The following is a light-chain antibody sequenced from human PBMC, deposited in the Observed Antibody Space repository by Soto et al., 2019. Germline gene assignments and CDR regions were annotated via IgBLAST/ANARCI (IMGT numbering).Light chain of an antibody. CDR2: GAS. Sequence: IVMTQSPATLSVSPGERATLSCRASQSISNDLAWYQQKPGQPPRLLIYGASIRATDIPDRFSGSGSGTEFTLTISSLQSGDFAVYYCQQYNNWPPWTFGQGTKVEIK. V-gene: IGKV3-15*01. CDR3: QQYNNWPPWT. CDR1: QSISND. J-gene: IGKJ1*01.